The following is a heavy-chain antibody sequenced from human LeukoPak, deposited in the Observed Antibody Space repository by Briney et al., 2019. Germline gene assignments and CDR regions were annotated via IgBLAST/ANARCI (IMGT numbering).Heavy chain of an antibody. CDR1: GFTFSIFS. CDR3: TTEDRSGYIYFDY. Sequence: PGGSLRLSCATSGFTFSIFSMNWVRQAPGKGLEWVGRIKSKADGGTADYGAPVKGRFTISRDDSKNTLYLQMNSLKIEDTAVYYCTTEDRSGYIYFDYWGQGTLVTVSS. D-gene: IGHD3-22*01. J-gene: IGHJ4*02. CDR2: IKSKADGGTA. V-gene: IGHV3-15*01.